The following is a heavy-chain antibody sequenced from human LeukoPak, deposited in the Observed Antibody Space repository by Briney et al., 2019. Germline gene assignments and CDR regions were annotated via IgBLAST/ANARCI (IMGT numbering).Heavy chain of an antibody. V-gene: IGHV4-61*02. CDR2: FYTSGST. J-gene: IGHJ5*02. D-gene: IGHD6-13*01. Sequence: PSQTLSLTCTVSGGSISSGSYYWSWIRQPAGKGLEWIGRFYTSGSTNYNPSLKSRVTISVDPSKNQFSLKLSSVTAADTAVYYCARDGESYSSSWYYNWFDPWGQGTLVTVSS. CDR3: ARDGESYSSSWYYNWFDP. CDR1: GGSISSGSYY.